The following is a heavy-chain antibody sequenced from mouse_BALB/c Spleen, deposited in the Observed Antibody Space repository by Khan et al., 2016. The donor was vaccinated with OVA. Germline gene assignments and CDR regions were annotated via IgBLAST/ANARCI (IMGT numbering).Heavy chain of an antibody. CDR1: GFTFSSFG. CDR2: INSGSTTI. D-gene: IGHD4-1*01. Sequence: EVELVESGGGLVQPGGSRKLSCAASGFTFSSFGMHWVRQAPEKGLEWVAYINSGSTTIYYADPVTGRFTISRDNPNNTLFLKITSLRCEDTAMYYSERGNWAYWGQGTMLTVSS. V-gene: IGHV5-17*02. CDR3: ERGNWAY. J-gene: IGHJ2*01.